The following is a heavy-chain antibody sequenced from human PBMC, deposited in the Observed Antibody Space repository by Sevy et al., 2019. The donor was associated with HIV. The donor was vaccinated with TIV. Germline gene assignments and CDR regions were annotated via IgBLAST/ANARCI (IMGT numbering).Heavy chain of an antibody. CDR1: GFTFSSYQ. J-gene: IGHJ4*02. CDR2: INISPNTI. Sequence: GGSLRLSCAASGFTFSSYQMNWVRQAPGKGLEWISYINISPNTIYYADSVKGRFTISRDNAKNSLYLQMNTLRAEDTAVYYCVREGLGGFHTSLDYWGQGTLVTVSS. D-gene: IGHD2-15*01. CDR3: VREGLGGFHTSLDY. V-gene: IGHV3-48*03.